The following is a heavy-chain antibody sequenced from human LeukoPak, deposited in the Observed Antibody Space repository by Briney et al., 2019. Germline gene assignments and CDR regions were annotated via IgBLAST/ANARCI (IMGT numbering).Heavy chain of an antibody. CDR2: ISSSSSYI. J-gene: IGHJ5*02. CDR1: GFTFSSYA. D-gene: IGHD1-1*01. V-gene: IGHV3-21*01. CDR3: ARDRRTGPTTNWFDP. Sequence: GGSLRLSCAASGFTFSSYAMNWVRQAPGKGLEWVSFISSSSSYIYSADSVEGRFTISRDNPKNSLYLQMNSLRAEDTAVYYCARDRRTGPTTNWFDPWGQGTLVTVSS.